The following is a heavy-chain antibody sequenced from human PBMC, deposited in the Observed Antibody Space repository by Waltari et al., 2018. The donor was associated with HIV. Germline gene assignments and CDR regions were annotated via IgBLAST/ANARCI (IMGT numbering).Heavy chain of an antibody. CDR3: ASSGVYAHDAFKI. V-gene: IGHV3-74*01. CDR1: GFTFHTYW. CDR2: MNSDGTTR. D-gene: IGHD2-15*01. Sequence: EVQLVESGGGLVQPGGYLRLSCAASGFTFHTYWMHWLRQVPGKGLVWVSRMNSDGTTRSYAESVKGRFTISRDNAKNTLYVEMNSLRADDTAVYYCASSGVYAHDAFKIWGQGTKVIVSS. J-gene: IGHJ3*02.